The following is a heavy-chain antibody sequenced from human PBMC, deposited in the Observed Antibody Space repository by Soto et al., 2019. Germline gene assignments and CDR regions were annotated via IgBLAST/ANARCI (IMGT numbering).Heavy chain of an antibody. CDR1: GFTFNSYA. V-gene: IGHV3-23*01. Sequence: GGSLRLSCAATGFTFNSYAMTWVRQAPGKGLEWVSGISGVGGNTNHADSVKGRFSISRDNSKNMLYLQMNNLRAEDTAVYYCAKDRRPIAKVEVRYSYYYMDVWGQGTTVTVSS. CDR3: AKDRRPIAKVEVRYSYYYMDV. D-gene: IGHD5-18*01. CDR2: ISGVGGNT. J-gene: IGHJ6*03.